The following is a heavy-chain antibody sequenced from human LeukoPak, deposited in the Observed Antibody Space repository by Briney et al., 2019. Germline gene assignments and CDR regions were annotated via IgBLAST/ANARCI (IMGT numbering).Heavy chain of an antibody. Sequence: KPSETLSLTCTVSGGSISSSSYYWGWIRQPPGKGLEWIGSIYYSGSTYYNPSLKSRVTISVDTSKNQFSLKLSSVTAADTAVYYCARAAAVGWFDYWGQGTLVTVSS. J-gene: IGHJ4*02. V-gene: IGHV4-39*01. D-gene: IGHD6-19*01. CDR3: ARAAAVGWFDY. CDR2: IYYSGST. CDR1: GGSISSSSYY.